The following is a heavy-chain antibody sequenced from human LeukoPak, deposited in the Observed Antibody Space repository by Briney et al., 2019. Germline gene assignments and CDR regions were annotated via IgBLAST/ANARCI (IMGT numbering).Heavy chain of an antibody. D-gene: IGHD6-19*01. J-gene: IGHJ6*02. CDR1: GFTFSSYW. CDR2: IKQDGSEK. V-gene: IGHV3-7*03. CDR3: ARALQLSSGRQDV. Sequence: GGSLRLSCAASGFTFSSYWMSWVRQAPGKGLEWLANIKQDGSEKYYVDSVKGRFTISRDNAKNSLYLQMNSLRAEDTAVYYCARALQLSSGRQDVWGQGTTVTVSS.